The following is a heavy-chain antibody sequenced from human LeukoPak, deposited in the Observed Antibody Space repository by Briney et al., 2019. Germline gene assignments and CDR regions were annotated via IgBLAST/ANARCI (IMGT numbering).Heavy chain of an antibody. J-gene: IGHJ4*02. V-gene: IGHV3-48*04. D-gene: IGHD1-26*01. CDR3: ARGRLEVGASY. CDR2: ISSSGSTI. CDR1: GFTFSSYA. Sequence: GGSLRLSCAASGFTFSSYAMHWVRQAPGKGLEWVSYISSSGSTIYYADSVKGRFTISRDNAKNSLYLQMNSLRAEDTAVYYCARGRLEVGASYWGQGTLVTVSS.